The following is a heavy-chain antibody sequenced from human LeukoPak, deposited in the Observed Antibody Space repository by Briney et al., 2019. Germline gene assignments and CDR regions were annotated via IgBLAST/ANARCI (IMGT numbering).Heavy chain of an antibody. CDR3: AKDTGSYPSYYFDY. CDR2: ISSSSSYT. Sequence: GGSLRLSCAASGFTFSDYYMSWIRQAPGKGLEWVPYISSSSSYTNYADSVKGRFTISRDNAKNSLYLQMNSPRAEDTAVYYCAKDTGSYPSYYFDYWGQGTLVTVSS. CDR1: GFTFSDYY. J-gene: IGHJ4*02. D-gene: IGHD1-26*01. V-gene: IGHV3-11*06.